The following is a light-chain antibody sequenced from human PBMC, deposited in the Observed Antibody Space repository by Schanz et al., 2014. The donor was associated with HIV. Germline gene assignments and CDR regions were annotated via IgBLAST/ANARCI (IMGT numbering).Light chain of an antibody. CDR2: GYN. CDR3: SSYTSSTTWV. J-gene: IGLJ3*02. CDR1: SSNLGTGYD. Sequence: QSILAQPLSVSGAPGQRVIISCTGSSSNLGTGYDVNWYQVLPGTAPKLLIFGYNNRPSGVSNRFSGSKSGNTASLTISGLQADDEADYYCSSYTSSTTWVFGGGTKLTVL. V-gene: IGLV1-40*01.